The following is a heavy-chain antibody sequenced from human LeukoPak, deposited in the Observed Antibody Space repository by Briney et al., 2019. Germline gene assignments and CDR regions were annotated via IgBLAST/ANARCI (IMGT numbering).Heavy chain of an antibody. J-gene: IGHJ3*02. Sequence: SGGSLRLSCAASGFTFSDYSMNWVRQAPGKGLEWVSSISSRSVYIYYADSVKGRFTISRDNAKNSLYLQMNSLRAEDTAVYYCARDTYDILTGYYKWAFDIWGQGTMVTVSS. CDR1: GFTFSDYS. CDR3: ARDTYDILTGYYKWAFDI. V-gene: IGHV3-21*06. D-gene: IGHD3-9*01. CDR2: ISSRSVYI.